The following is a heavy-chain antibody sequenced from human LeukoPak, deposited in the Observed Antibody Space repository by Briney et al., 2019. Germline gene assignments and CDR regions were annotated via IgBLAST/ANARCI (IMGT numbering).Heavy chain of an antibody. CDR2: ISYDGSNK. D-gene: IGHD5-18*01. CDR1: GFTFSSYG. Sequence: PGGSLRLSCAASGFTFSSYGMHWVRQAPGKGLEWVAVISYDGSNKYYADSVKGRFTISRDNSKNTLYLQMNSLRGEDTAVYYCAKGTGLQLWLLFLDYWGQGTLVTVSS. V-gene: IGHV3-30*18. J-gene: IGHJ4*02. CDR3: AKGTGLQLWLLFLDY.